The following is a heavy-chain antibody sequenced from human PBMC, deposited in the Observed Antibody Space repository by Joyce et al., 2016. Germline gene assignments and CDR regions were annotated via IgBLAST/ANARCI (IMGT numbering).Heavy chain of an antibody. J-gene: IGHJ4*02. CDR3: ARGRGYRYGFDY. V-gene: IGHV1-8*01. CDR2: RNSHSGDK. CDR1: GHTSTSYD. D-gene: IGHD5-18*01. Sequence: QVQLVQSGAEVKKPGASVKVSCKASGHTSTSYDINWVRQATGQGLEWMGWRNSHSGDKGYAQKFQGRVTMTRNTSISTAYMELSSLRSEDTVVYYCARGRGYRYGFDYWGQGTLVTASS.